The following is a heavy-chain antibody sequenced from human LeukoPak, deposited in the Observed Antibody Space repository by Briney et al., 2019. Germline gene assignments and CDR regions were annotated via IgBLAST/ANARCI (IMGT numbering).Heavy chain of an antibody. D-gene: IGHD1-26*01. CDR1: GFTFSSYA. CDR3: ANSGTYLHAFDI. V-gene: IGHV3-23*01. Sequence: GGSLRLSCAASGFTFSSYAMSWVRQAPGKGLEWVSAISGSGGSTYYADSVKGRFTISRDNSKKTVFLQMNSLRAEDTAVYYCANSGTYLHAFDIWGQGTMVTVSS. CDR2: ISGSGGST. J-gene: IGHJ3*02.